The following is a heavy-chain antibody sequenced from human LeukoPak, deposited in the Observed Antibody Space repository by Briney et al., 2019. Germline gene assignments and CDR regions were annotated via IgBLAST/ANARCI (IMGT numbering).Heavy chain of an antibody. CDR3: AREWDVVVTATFDP. J-gene: IGHJ5*02. Sequence: SVKVSCQASGGTFSSYAISWVRQAPGHGLEWMGRIIPIFGIANYAQKFQGRVTITADKSTSTAYMELSSLRSEDTAVYYCAREWDVVVTATFDPWGQGTLVTVSS. CDR1: GGTFSSYA. V-gene: IGHV1-69*04. D-gene: IGHD2-21*02. CDR2: IIPIFGIA.